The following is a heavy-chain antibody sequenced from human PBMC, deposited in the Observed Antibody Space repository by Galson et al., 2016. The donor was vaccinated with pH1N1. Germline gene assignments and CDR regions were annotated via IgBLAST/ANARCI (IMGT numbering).Heavy chain of an antibody. J-gene: IGHJ2*01. CDR3: ATEYRGSYYVPRYFDL. CDR1: GYTLSELA. Sequence: VSCKVSGYTLSELAIHWVRQTPGKGLEWMGGFDPEDDKPFYAQTFEGRVTMTQDTSTDTAYMQLSSLTSDDAAVYYSATEYRGSYYVPRYFDLWGLGTLVSVFS. D-gene: IGHD1-26*01. CDR2: FDPEDDKP. V-gene: IGHV1-24*01.